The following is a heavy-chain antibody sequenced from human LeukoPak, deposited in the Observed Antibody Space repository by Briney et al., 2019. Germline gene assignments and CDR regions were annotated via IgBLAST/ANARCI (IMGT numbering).Heavy chain of an antibody. Sequence: PGGSLRLSCAASGFTFSNYAMSWVRQAPGKGLEWVSSISVSGGNTYYADSVKGRFTISRDNSKNTLYLQLNSLTAEDTAVYYCAKDTPFGGYWGQGTLVIVSS. V-gene: IGHV3-23*01. CDR1: GFTFSNYA. CDR2: ISVSGGNT. D-gene: IGHD3-16*01. J-gene: IGHJ4*02. CDR3: AKDTPFGGY.